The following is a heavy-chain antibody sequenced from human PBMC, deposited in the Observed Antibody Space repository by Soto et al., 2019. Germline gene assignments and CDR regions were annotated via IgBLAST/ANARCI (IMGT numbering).Heavy chain of an antibody. J-gene: IGHJ4*02. CDR3: AKDPGVRNYYDSSGYFDY. V-gene: IGHV3-23*01. Sequence: GGSLRLSCAASGFTFSSYAMGWVRQAPGKGLEWVSAISGSGGSTYYADSVKGRFTISRDNSKNTLYLQMNSLRAEDTAVYYCAKDPGVRNYYDSSGYFDYWGQGTLVTVSS. CDR2: ISGSGGST. CDR1: GFTFSSYA. D-gene: IGHD3-22*01.